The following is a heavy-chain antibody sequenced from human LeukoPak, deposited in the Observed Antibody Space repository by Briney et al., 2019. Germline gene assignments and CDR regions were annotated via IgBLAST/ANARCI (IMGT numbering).Heavy chain of an antibody. CDR1: GGSISSYY. Sequence: SETLSLTCTVSGGSISSYYWSWIRQPAGKGLEWIGRIYTSGSTNYNPSLKSRVTMSVDTSKNQFSLKLSSVTAADTAVYYCARQTTMPPPHYFDSWGQGTLVTVSS. CDR3: ARQTTMPPPHYFDS. CDR2: IYTSGST. J-gene: IGHJ4*02. D-gene: IGHD1-1*01. V-gene: IGHV4-4*07.